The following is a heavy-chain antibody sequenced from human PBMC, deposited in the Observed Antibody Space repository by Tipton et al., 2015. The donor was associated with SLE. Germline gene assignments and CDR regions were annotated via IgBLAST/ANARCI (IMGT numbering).Heavy chain of an antibody. D-gene: IGHD2-15*01. Sequence: TLSLTCNVSGGSISHHYWNWIRQPAGSGLEWIGRIFTTVSANYNPSLKSRVTMSVDTSKNELSLRLTSVTAADTAVYYCARFKGSNVFDSFDIWGQGTMVTVSS. V-gene: IGHV4-4*07. CDR3: ARFKGSNVFDSFDI. CDR2: IFTTVSA. J-gene: IGHJ3*02. CDR1: GGSISHHY.